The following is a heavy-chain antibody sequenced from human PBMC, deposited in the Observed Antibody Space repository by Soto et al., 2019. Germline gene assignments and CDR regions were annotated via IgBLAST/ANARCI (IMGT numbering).Heavy chain of an antibody. CDR1: GGSISGYY. J-gene: IGHJ4*02. CDR2: IYYSGST. V-gene: IGHV4-59*01. D-gene: IGHD1-26*01. CDR3: ARSPGIYLDY. Sequence: SETLSLTCTVSGGSISGYYWSWIRQPPGKGLEWIGFIYYSGSTNYNPSLKSRVTISVDTSKNQFSLKLSSVTAADTAVYYCARSPGIYLDYWGQGAMVTVSS.